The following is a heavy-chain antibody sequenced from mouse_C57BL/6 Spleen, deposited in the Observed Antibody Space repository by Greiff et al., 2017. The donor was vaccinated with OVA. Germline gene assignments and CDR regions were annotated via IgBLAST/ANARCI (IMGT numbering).Heavy chain of an antibody. CDR2: IRSKSSNYAT. D-gene: IGHD2-2*01. CDR1: GFTFNTYA. J-gene: IGHJ2*01. V-gene: IGHV10-3*01. Sequence: EVNLVESGGGLVQPTGSLKLSCAASGFTFNTYAMHWVRQAPGKGLEWVARIRSKSSNYATYYADSVKDRFTISRDDSQSMLYLQMNNLKTEDTAMYYCVRSGGYDNYFAYWGQGTTLTVSA. CDR3: VRSGGYDNYFAY.